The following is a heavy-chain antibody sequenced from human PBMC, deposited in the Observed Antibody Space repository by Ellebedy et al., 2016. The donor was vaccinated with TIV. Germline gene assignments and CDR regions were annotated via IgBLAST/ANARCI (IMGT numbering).Heavy chain of an antibody. CDR1: GFTFSSYA. D-gene: IGHD2-8*01. Sequence: GESLKLSCEASGFTFSSYAMSWVRQAPGKGLEWVASLSDAAVHAYYADSVKGRFTISRDNSNNKLFLRMNSLRVEDTAVYYCAKDVIMQTASNFDSWGQGTLVTVSS. CDR3: AKDVIMQTASNFDS. V-gene: IGHV3-23*01. CDR2: LSDAAVHA. J-gene: IGHJ4*02.